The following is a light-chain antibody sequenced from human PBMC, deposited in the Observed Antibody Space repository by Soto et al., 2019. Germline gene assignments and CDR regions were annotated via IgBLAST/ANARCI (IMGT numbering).Light chain of an antibody. CDR2: DVS. CDR3: SSYTSTSTYV. V-gene: IGLV2-14*01. Sequence: QYVLTQPASVSGSPGQSIAISCTGTSSDVGGYNYVCWYQQHPGKAPKLMIYDVSNRPSGVSDRFSGSKSGNTASLTISGIQAEDEADYYCSSYTSTSTYVFGTGTKVTVL. CDR1: SSDVGGYNY. J-gene: IGLJ1*01.